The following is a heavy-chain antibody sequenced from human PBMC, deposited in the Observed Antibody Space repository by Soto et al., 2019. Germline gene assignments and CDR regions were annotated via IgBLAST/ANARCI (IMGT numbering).Heavy chain of an antibody. J-gene: IGHJ4*02. CDR3: ARAPPPGYPERYFDY. V-gene: IGHV4-30-4*01. Sequence: PXGTLSLTCTVSGGSISSGDYYWSWIRQPPGKGLEWIGYIYYSGSTYYNPSLKSRVTISVDTSKNQFSLKLSSVTAADTAVYYCARAPPPGYPERYFDYWGQGTLVTVSS. CDR2: IYYSGST. CDR1: GGSISSGDYY. D-gene: IGHD6-25*01.